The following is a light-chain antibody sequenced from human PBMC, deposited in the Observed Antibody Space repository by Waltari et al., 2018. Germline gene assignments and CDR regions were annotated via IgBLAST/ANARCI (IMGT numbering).Light chain of an antibody. V-gene: IGKV2D-29*02. CDR3: MQNIQLPT. Sequence: EIVMTQAPLSLSVTPAQPASMSCQSSQTLLHSDGRARLYWYLPKPGQSPPLLISDVSIRFSGVTERFSGSGSGTDFTLKSSRVEAEDVGVYFCMQNIQLPTFGQGTKVEIE. J-gene: IGKJ1*01. CDR1: QTLLHSDGRAR. CDR2: DVS.